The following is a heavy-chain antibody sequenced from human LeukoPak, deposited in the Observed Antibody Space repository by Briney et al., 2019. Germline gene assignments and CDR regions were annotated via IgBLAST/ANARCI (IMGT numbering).Heavy chain of an antibody. V-gene: IGHV3-21*01. J-gene: IGHJ4*02. CDR2: IISSSNYI. Sequence: GSLRLPCPASGFTFSSYSMNWVRRAPGKGLEWFSSIISSSNYIYYADSVKGRFTISRDNANNSLYLQKNSLRAEDTAVYYCAGEDYGDYSSSWYYFDYWGQGTLVTVSS. CDR1: GFTFSSYS. D-gene: IGHD4-17*01. CDR3: AGEDYGDYSSSWYYFDY.